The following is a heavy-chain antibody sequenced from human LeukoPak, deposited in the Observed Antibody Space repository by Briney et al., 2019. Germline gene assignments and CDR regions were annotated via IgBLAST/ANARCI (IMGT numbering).Heavy chain of an antibody. V-gene: IGHV3-30*02. CDR1: GFTFSSYG. D-gene: IGHD3-3*01. CDR3: AGLNYYDFWSGPSSDY. J-gene: IGHJ4*02. CDR2: IWYDGSNK. Sequence: GGSLRLSCAASGFTFSSYGMHWVRQAPGKGLEWVAVIWYDGSNKYYADSVKGRFTISRDNSKNTLYLQMNSLRAEDTAVYYCAGLNYYDFWSGPSSDYWGQGTLVTVSS.